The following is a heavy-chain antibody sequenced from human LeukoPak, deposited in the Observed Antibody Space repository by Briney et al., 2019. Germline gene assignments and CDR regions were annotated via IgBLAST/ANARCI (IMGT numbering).Heavy chain of an antibody. CDR1: GFNFNIHW. CDR3: AELRITMIGGV. V-gene: IGHV3-20*04. CDR2: IKWGGGRT. Sequence: PGGSLRLSCAASGFNFNIHWMSWVRQAPGKGLEWVSGIKWGGGRTGYADSVKGRFTISRDNAKNSVYLQMNSLRAEDTAVYYCAELRITMIGGVWGKGTTVTISS. J-gene: IGHJ6*04. D-gene: IGHD3-10*02.